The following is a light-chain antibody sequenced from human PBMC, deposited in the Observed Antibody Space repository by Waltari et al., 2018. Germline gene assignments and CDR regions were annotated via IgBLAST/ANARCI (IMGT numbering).Light chain of an antibody. CDR3: QQYYGRRT. V-gene: IGKV4-1*01. CDR2: WAS. CDR1: QTILYNSNDKNY. J-gene: IGKJ1*01. Sequence: IVMTQSPDSLAVSLGERATINCKSSQTILYNSNDKNYLAWYQQKPGQPPRLLIYWASTRESGVPDRFSGSGSGTDFTLTISNLQAEDVAVYYCQQYYGRRTFGQGTKVEI.